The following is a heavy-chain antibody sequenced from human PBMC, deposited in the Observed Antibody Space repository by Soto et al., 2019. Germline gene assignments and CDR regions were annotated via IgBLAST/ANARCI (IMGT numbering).Heavy chain of an antibody. CDR1: GGSISSNNW. CDR2: IYHTGNA. J-gene: IGHJ5*02. Sequence: SETLSLTCAVSGGSISSNNWWSWVRQPPGEGLEWIGSIYHTGNAYYNPSLKSRVTIFVDTSKNQFSLKLTSVTAADTALYYCARDYFDSSDYTTNWFDPWGQGTLVTVSS. V-gene: IGHV4-4*02. CDR3: ARDYFDSSDYTTNWFDP. D-gene: IGHD3-22*01.